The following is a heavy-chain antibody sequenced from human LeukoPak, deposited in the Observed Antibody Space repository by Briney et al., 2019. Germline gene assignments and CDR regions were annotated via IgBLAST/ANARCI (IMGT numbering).Heavy chain of an antibody. Sequence: GESLRLPCAASGFTFSSYSMNWVRQAPGKGLEWVSYISSTSSTIYYADSVKGRFAISRDNAKNSLYLQMNSLRAEDTAVYYCAREVCGGDCYSPLDYWGQGTLVTVSS. CDR2: ISSTSSTI. J-gene: IGHJ4*02. V-gene: IGHV3-48*01. CDR1: GFTFSSYS. D-gene: IGHD2-21*02. CDR3: AREVCGGDCYSPLDY.